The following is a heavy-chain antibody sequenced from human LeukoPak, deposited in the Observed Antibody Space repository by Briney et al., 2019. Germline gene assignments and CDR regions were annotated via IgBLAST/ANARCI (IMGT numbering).Heavy chain of an antibody. Sequence: SETLSLTCAVYGGSFSGYYWSWIRQPPGKGQEWIGEINHSGSTNYNPSLKSRVTISVDTSKNQFSLKLSSVTAADTAVYYCARIYCTNGVCYYDYWGQGTLVTVSS. CDR3: ARIYCTNGVCYYDY. CDR2: INHSGST. D-gene: IGHD2-8*01. V-gene: IGHV4-34*01. J-gene: IGHJ4*02. CDR1: GGSFSGYY.